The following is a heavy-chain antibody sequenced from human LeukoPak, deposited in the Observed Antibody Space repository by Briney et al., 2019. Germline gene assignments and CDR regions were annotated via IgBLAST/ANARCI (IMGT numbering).Heavy chain of an antibody. Sequence: SETLSLTCAVYGGSFSGYYWSWIRQPPGKGLEWIGEINHSGSTNYNPSLKSRVTISVDTSKNQFSLKLSSVTAADTAVYYCARAPGINYYGSGSYTRTKNWFDPWGQGTPVTVSS. V-gene: IGHV4-34*01. D-gene: IGHD3-10*01. CDR1: GGSFSGYY. CDR2: INHSGST. CDR3: ARAPGINYYGSGSYTRTKNWFDP. J-gene: IGHJ5*02.